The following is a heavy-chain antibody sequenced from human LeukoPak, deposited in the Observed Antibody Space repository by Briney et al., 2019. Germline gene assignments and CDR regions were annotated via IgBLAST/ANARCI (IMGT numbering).Heavy chain of an antibody. J-gene: IGHJ3*02. CDR2: IWYDGSNK. D-gene: IGHD3-22*01. CDR1: GFTFSSYG. CDR3: AKTAYYYDSSGYYYADAFDI. V-gene: IGHV3-33*06. Sequence: GGSPRLSCAASGFTFSSYGMHWVRQAPGKGLEWVAVIWYDGSNKYYADSVKGRFTISRDNSKNTLYLQMNSLRAEDTAVYYCAKTAYYYDSSGYYYADAFDIWGQGTMVTVSS.